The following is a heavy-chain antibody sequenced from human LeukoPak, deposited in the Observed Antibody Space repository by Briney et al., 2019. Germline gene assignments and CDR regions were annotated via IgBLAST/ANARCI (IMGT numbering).Heavy chain of an antibody. CDR3: ARVDSSPTHYFDN. D-gene: IGHD6-13*01. Sequence: PGTCLRLSCAASGFTFSSYAMHWVRQAPGKGLEWVAVISYDGSNKYYADSVKGRFIISRDNSKNTLYLQMNSLRAEDTAVYYCARVDSSPTHYFDNWGQGIMVTVSS. J-gene: IGHJ4*02. V-gene: IGHV3-30-3*01. CDR2: ISYDGSNK. CDR1: GFTFSSYA.